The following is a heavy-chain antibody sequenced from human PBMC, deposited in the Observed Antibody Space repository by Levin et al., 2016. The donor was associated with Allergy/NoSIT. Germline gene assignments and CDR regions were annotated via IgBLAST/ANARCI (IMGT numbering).Heavy chain of an antibody. Sequence: WIRQPPGKGLEWVSVISGSGGSTYYADSVKGRFTISRDNSKNTLYLQMNSLRAEDTAVYYCAKGYYDFIDPWGQGTLVTVSS. D-gene: IGHD3-3*01. V-gene: IGHV3-23*01. CDR2: ISGSGGST. CDR3: AKGYYDFIDP. J-gene: IGHJ5*02.